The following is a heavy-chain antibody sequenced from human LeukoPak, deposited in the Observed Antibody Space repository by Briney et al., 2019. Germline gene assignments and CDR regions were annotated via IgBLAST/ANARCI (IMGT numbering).Heavy chain of an antibody. CDR3: ARERVPYGSGSYFDY. V-gene: IGHV3-33*01. D-gene: IGHD3-10*01. CDR2: IWYDGSNK. J-gene: IGHJ4*02. CDR1: GFTFSSYG. Sequence: GRSLRLSCAASGFTFSSYGMHWVRQAPGKGLEWVAVIWYDGSNKYYADSVKGRFTISRDNSKNTLYLQMNSLRAEDTAVYYCARERVPYGSGSYFDYWGQGTLVTVSP.